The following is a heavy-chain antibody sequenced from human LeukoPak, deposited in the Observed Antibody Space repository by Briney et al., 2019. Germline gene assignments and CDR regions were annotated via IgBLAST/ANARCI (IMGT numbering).Heavy chain of an antibody. Sequence: SETLSLTCAVSGGSISSNSYYWGWIRQPPGKELEWIGSIYYSGSTYYNPSLKSRVTISVDASKNQFSLKLSSVTAADTAVYYCARTRYYYNSRSYGAPYYFDYWGQGTLVTVSS. CDR3: ARTRYYYNSRSYGAPYYFDY. CDR2: IYYSGST. D-gene: IGHD3-10*01. J-gene: IGHJ4*02. CDR1: GGSISSNSYY. V-gene: IGHV4-39*01.